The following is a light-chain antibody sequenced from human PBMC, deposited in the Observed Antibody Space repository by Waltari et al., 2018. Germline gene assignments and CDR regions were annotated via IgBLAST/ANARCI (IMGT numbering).Light chain of an antibody. CDR1: QGISSY. CDR2: AAS. J-gene: IGKJ3*01. CDR3: QQLNSYPLT. Sequence: IQFTQSPSSLSASLGASATIPCRASQGISSYFAWYQQKPGKAPKLLIYAASTLQSGVPSRFSGSGSGTDFTLTISSLQPEDFATYYCQQLNSYPLTFGPGTKVDIK. V-gene: IGKV1-9*01.